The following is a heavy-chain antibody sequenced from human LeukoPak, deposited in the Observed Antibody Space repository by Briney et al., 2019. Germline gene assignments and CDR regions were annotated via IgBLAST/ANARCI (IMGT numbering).Heavy chain of an antibody. CDR3: ARAGSVTSYYYYYMDV. CDR2: MNPNSGNT. J-gene: IGHJ6*03. Sequence: ASVKVSCTASGYTFTTSDINWVRQATGQGLEWMGWMNPNSGNTGYAQRFQGRVTITMNTSMSTAYMELSSLRSEDTAVYYCARAGSVTSYYYYYMDVWGKGTTVTVSS. CDR1: GYTFTTSD. D-gene: IGHD2-15*01. V-gene: IGHV1-8*03.